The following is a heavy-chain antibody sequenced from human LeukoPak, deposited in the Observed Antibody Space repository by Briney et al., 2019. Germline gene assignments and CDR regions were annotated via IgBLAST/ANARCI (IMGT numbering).Heavy chain of an antibody. CDR1: GFTFSSYS. CDR3: ARESLLGRIDY. CDR2: SSSSSSTI. D-gene: IGHD1-1*01. Sequence: GGSLRLSCAAPGFTFSSYSMNWVRQAPGKGLGWVSYSSSSSSTIYYADSVKGRFTISRDNAKNSLYLQMNSLRAEDTAVYYCARESLLGRIDYWGQGTLVTVSS. V-gene: IGHV3-48*04. J-gene: IGHJ4*02.